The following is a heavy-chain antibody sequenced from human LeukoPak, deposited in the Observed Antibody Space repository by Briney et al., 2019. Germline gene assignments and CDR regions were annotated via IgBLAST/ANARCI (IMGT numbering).Heavy chain of an antibody. CDR3: ARSYGDATFDY. CDR2: IRSDGSDK. D-gene: IGHD4-17*01. Sequence: GGSLRLSCAASGFPFSSYVMHWVRQAPGKGLEWVAIIRSDGSDKYYADSVKGRFTISRDNSKNTLYLQLNSLRAEDTAVYYYARSYGDATFDYWGQGTLVTVSS. V-gene: IGHV3-33*01. CDR1: GFPFSSYV. J-gene: IGHJ4*02.